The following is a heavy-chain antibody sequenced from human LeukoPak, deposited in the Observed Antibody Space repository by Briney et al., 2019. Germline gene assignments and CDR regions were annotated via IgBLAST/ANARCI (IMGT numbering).Heavy chain of an antibody. V-gene: IGHV1-46*01. Sequence: ASVKVSCKASGYTFTSNYIHWVRQAPGQGLEWMGMIYPRDGSTSYAQKFQERVTITRDMSTSTAYMELSSLRSEDTAVYYCAAARIVGTLLGGFDYWGQGTLVTVSS. CDR2: IYPRDGST. CDR1: GYTFTSNY. J-gene: IGHJ4*02. D-gene: IGHD1-26*01. CDR3: AAARIVGTLLGGFDY.